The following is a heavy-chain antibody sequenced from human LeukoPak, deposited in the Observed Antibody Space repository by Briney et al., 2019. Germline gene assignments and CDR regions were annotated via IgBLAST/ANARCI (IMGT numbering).Heavy chain of an antibody. CDR1: GFTFSSYE. CDR2: ISSSGSTI. Sequence: GGSLRLSCAASGFTFSSYEMNWVRQAPGKGLEWVSYISSSGSTIYYADSVKGRFTISRDNAKNSLYLQMNSLRAEDTAVYYCARGSSSFSYYYYYMDVWGKGTTVTVSS. J-gene: IGHJ6*03. D-gene: IGHD6-6*01. V-gene: IGHV3-48*03. CDR3: ARGSSSFSYYYYYMDV.